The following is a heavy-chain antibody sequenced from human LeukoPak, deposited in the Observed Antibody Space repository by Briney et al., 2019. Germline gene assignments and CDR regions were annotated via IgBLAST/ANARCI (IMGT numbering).Heavy chain of an antibody. Sequence: PSETLSLTCAVYGGSFSGYYWSWIRQPPGKGLEWIGEINHSGSTNYNPSLKSRVTISVDTSKNQFSLKLSSVTAADTAVYYCARGGKTTVVHDAFDIWGQGTMVTVSS. CDR2: INHSGST. J-gene: IGHJ3*02. CDR3: ARGGKTTVVHDAFDI. V-gene: IGHV4-34*01. D-gene: IGHD4-23*01. CDR1: GGSFSGYY.